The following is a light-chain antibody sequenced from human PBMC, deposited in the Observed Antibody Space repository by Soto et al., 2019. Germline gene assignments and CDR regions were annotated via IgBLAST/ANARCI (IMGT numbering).Light chain of an antibody. J-gene: IGLJ1*01. CDR1: SSDVGGYDF. V-gene: IGLV2-14*03. CDR2: DVS. CDR3: SSYTGSSTLYV. Sequence: QSALTQPASVSGSPGQSITISCTGTSSDVGGYDFVSWYQHHPGKAPKLIIYDVSNRPSGVSSRFSGSRSGNTASLTISGLQAEDEADYCCSSYTGSSTLYVFGTGTKVTVL.